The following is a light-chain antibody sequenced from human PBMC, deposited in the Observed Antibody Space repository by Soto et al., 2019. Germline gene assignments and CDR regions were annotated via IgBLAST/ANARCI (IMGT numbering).Light chain of an antibody. V-gene: IGKV1-33*01. CDR1: QDISNY. CDR3: QQYDNLPRALT. Sequence: DNQMNQSPSSLSESVGDRVTITCQASQDISNYLNWYQQKPGKAPKLLIYDASNLETGVPSRFSGSGSGTDFTFTISSLQPEDIATYYCQQYDNLPRALTFGGGTKV. J-gene: IGKJ4*01. CDR2: DAS.